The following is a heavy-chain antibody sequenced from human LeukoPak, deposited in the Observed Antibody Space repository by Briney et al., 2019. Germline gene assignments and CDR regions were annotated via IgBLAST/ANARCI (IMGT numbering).Heavy chain of an antibody. Sequence: GGSLRLSCAASGFTFSNAWMNWVRQAPGKGLEWVGRIKSKTNGGTTDYAAPVKGRFTISRDDSKNTLYLQMNSLKTEDTAVYYCSTTYYYDSSEGYWGQGTLVTVSS. J-gene: IGHJ4*02. V-gene: IGHV3-15*07. CDR3: STTYYYDSSEGY. D-gene: IGHD3-22*01. CDR1: GFTFSNAW. CDR2: IKSKTNGGTT.